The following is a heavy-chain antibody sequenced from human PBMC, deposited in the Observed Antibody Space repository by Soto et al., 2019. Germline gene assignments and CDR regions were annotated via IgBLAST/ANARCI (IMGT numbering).Heavy chain of an antibody. Sequence: EVQLVESGGGLVQSGGSLRLSCTASGFSVSDHFMDWVRQTPGKGLEWLGQITNRATGDTTFYAASVKGRFTVSKDESRNSLYQQMNSLKTEDTAVYYCASSITQMLTDWGQGTLVAVAS. V-gene: IGHV3-72*01. CDR1: GFSVSDHF. CDR2: ITNRATGDTT. J-gene: IGHJ4*02. CDR3: ASSITQMLTD. D-gene: IGHD1-20*01.